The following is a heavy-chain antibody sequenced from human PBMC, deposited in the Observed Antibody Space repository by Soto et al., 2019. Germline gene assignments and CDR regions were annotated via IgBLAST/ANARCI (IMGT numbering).Heavy chain of an antibody. Sequence: EVQLVESGGGLVQPGGSLRLSCAPSGFTFSNYWMHWVRQAPGKGLEWVSRINEDGSVISYADSVKGRFTISRDNGKNTLYLQMNSPRVEDTAVYYCVRDLILVVTPGDDFDYWGQGTLVTVSS. CDR3: VRDLILVVTPGDDFDY. D-gene: IGHD2-15*01. J-gene: IGHJ4*02. CDR1: GFTFSNYW. V-gene: IGHV3-74*01. CDR2: INEDGSVI.